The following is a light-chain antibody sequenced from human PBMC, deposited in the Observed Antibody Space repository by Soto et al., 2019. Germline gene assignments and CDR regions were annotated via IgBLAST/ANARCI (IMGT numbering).Light chain of an antibody. CDR3: QQYYRYPWT. CDR2: KAS. V-gene: IGKV1-5*03. Sequence: DIPMTQSPSTLSASVEDRVTITCRASQSISSWLAWYQQKPGKAPKLLIYKASSLEGGDPSRLSGSGSGTELTLTINSLQPDDFAAYYCQQYYRYPWTFGQGTKVEIK. CDR1: QSISSW. J-gene: IGKJ1*01.